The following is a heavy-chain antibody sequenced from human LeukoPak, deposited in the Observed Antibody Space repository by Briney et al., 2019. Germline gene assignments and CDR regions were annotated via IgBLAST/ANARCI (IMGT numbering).Heavy chain of an antibody. CDR3: ARDLPIAAAGTHDSFDY. J-gene: IGHJ4*02. Sequence: GGSLRLSCAASGFTFSSYSMNWFRQAPGKGLEWVSSISSSSSYIYYADSVKGRFTISRDNAKNSLYLQMNSLRAEDTAVYYCARDLPIAAAGTHDSFDYWGQGTLVTVSS. D-gene: IGHD6-13*01. V-gene: IGHV3-21*01. CDR2: ISSSSSYI. CDR1: GFTFSSYS.